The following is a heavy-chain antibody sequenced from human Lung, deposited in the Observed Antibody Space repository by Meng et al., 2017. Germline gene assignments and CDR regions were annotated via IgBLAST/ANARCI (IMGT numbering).Heavy chain of an antibody. CDR2: INHSGST. CDR1: GGSFSDYY. D-gene: IGHD4-11*01. CDR3: ARGPTTMAHDFDY. V-gene: IGHV4-34*01. J-gene: IGHJ4*02. Sequence: QVELQQWGARLLKPSETLSLTWVVSGGSFSDYYWSWIRQPPGKGLEWIGEINHSGSTNYNPSLESRATISVDTSQNNLSLKLSSVTAADSAVYYCARGPTTMAHDFDYWGQGTLVTVSS.